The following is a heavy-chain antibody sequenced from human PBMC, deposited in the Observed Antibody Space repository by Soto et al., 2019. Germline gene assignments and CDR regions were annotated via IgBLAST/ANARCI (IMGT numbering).Heavy chain of an antibody. CDR1: GYSISGFY. J-gene: IGHJ4*02. V-gene: IGHV4-59*01. CDR2: INYSGTT. D-gene: IGHD6-19*01. Sequence: LSLTCTVSGYSISGFYWSWIRQTPGQGLEWIGYINYSGTTNSNPSLKSRVSISVDTSKSQFSLKLSSVTAADTAVYYCAGGTGRSVAGKFDHWGQGTLVTVSS. CDR3: AGGTGRSVAGKFDH.